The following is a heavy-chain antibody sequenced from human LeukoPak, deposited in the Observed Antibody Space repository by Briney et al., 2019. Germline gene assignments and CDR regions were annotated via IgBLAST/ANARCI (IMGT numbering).Heavy chain of an antibody. CDR1: GYTFTGYY. CDR3: ASGYSSSWAFDC. D-gene: IGHD6-13*01. J-gene: IGHJ4*02. V-gene: IGHV1-2*02. CDR2: INPNSGGT. Sequence: ASVKVSCKASGYTFTGYYMHWVRQAPGQGLEWMGWINPNSGGTNYAQKFQGRVTMTRDTSISTAYMELSRLTSDDAAVYYCASGYSSSWAFDCWGQGTLVTVSS.